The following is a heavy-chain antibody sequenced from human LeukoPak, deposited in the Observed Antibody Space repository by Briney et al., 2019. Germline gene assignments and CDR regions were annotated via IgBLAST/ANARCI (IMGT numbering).Heavy chain of an antibody. CDR3: ARDSNVLLWFGELYDHPQPLDY. Sequence: GGSLRLSCAASGFTFSSYEMNWVRQAPGKGLEWVSYISSSSSTIYYADSVKGRFTISRDNAKNSLYLQMNSLRAEDTAVYYCARDSNVLLWFGELYDHPQPLDYWGQGTLVTVSS. J-gene: IGHJ4*02. D-gene: IGHD3-10*01. V-gene: IGHV3-48*01. CDR1: GFTFSSYE. CDR2: ISSSSSTI.